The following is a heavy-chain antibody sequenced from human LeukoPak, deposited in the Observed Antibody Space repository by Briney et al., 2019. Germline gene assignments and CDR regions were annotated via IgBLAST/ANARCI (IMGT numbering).Heavy chain of an antibody. D-gene: IGHD2-15*01. Sequence: GSSVKVSCKASGGTFSSYATSWVRQAPGQGLEWMGRIIPILGIANYAQKFQGRVTITADKSTSTAYMELSSLRSEDTAVYYCARERAVAWFLNYYGMDVWGQGTTVTVSS. V-gene: IGHV1-69*04. CDR3: ARERAVAWFLNYYGMDV. CDR2: IIPILGIA. CDR1: GGTFSSYA. J-gene: IGHJ6*02.